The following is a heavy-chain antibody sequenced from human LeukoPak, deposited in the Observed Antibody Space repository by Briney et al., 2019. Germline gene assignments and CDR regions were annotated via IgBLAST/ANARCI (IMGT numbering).Heavy chain of an antibody. Sequence: GGSLRLSCAASGFTFSSYEMNWVRQAPGKGLEWVSYISSSGSTIYYADSVKGRFTISRDNAKNSLYLQMNSLRAEDTAVYYCARVSRSYYYDSSGYSGGSDYWGQGTLVTVSS. CDR1: GFTFSSYE. CDR3: ARVSRSYYYDSSGYSGGSDY. CDR2: ISSSGSTI. D-gene: IGHD3-22*01. V-gene: IGHV3-48*03. J-gene: IGHJ4*02.